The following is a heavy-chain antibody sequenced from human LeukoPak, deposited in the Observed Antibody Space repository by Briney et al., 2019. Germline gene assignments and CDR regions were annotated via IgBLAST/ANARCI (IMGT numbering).Heavy chain of an antibody. CDR1: GYSFTNYL. J-gene: IGHJ4*02. CDR2: IHPGDSDT. Sequence: GGSLKISCKGSGYSFTNYLIGWVRQMPGKGLEWMGIIHPGDSDTRYSPTFQGQVTISIDKSISTAYLQWSSLEASDTAMYYCARSPFYYFDYWGQGTLVSVPS. V-gene: IGHV5-51*01. CDR3: ARSPFYYFDY. D-gene: IGHD2-8*01.